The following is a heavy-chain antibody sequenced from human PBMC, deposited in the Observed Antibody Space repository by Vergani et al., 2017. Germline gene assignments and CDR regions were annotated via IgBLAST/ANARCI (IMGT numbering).Heavy chain of an antibody. D-gene: IGHD5-24*01. CDR3: ARNRAIELAGRMHYYYAIDV. J-gene: IGHJ6*02. V-gene: IGHV4-39*01. CDR1: GVPIKSRSYY. Sequence: QLQLQESGPGLVKPSETLSLTCAVSGVPIKSRSYYWGWIRQSPGKGLEWIGSIYDNGNTYYNPSLKSRVAISVDTSKNQVSLNLGSVTAADTAVYYCARNRAIELAGRMHYYYAIDVWGQGTTVTVSS. CDR2: IYDNGNT.